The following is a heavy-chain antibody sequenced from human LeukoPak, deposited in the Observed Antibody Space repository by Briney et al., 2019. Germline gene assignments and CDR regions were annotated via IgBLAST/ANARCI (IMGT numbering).Heavy chain of an antibody. CDR3: ARAEDNYYDSVGYFDY. V-gene: IGHV4-38-2*02. J-gene: IGHJ4*02. CDR1: GYSISSGYY. D-gene: IGHD3-22*01. CDR2: IYHSGST. Sequence: SETLSLTCTVSGYSISSGYYWGWIRQPPGKGLEWMGSIYHSGSTYYNPSLKSRVTISVDTSKNQFSLKLSSVTAADTAVYYCARAEDNYYDSVGYFDYWGQGTLVTVSS.